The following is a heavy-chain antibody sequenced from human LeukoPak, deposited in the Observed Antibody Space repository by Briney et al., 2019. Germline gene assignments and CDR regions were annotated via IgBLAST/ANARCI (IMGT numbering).Heavy chain of an antibody. J-gene: IGHJ4*02. CDR1: GFTFSSYA. Sequence: SGGSLRLSCAASGFTFSSYAMSWVRQAPGKGLEWVSAISGSGGSTYYADSVKGRFTISRDNSKNTLYLQMNSLRAEDTAVYYCAKSGLPVVVVIPYYFDYWGQGTLVTVSS. CDR3: AKSGLPVVVVIPYYFDY. V-gene: IGHV3-23*01. D-gene: IGHD3-22*01. CDR2: ISGSGGST.